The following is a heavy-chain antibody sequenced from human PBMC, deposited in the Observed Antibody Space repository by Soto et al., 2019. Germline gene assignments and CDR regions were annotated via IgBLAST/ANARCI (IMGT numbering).Heavy chain of an antibody. CDR1: GYTFTSYG. CDR3: ASSLLVGYGLEGESD. CDR2: ISAYNGNT. V-gene: IGHV1-18*01. J-gene: IGHJ4*02. D-gene: IGHD5-18*01. Sequence: QVQLVQSGAEVKKPGASVKVSCKASGYTFTSYGISWVRQAPGQGLEWMGWISAYNGNTNYTQKLQRRVNVTNDTSTSTAYMELRSLRSCDTAVYYCASSLLVGYGLEGESDWGQGTLVTVSS.